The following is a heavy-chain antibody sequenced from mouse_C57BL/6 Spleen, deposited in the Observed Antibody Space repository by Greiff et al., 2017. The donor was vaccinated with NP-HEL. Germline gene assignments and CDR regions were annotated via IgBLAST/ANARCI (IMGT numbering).Heavy chain of an antibody. J-gene: IGHJ2*01. D-gene: IGHD1-1*02. CDR1: GFTFSDYY. CDR3: ARDPVGSYYFDY. V-gene: IGHV5-16*01. Sequence: EVKVVESEGGLVQPGSSMKLSCTASGFTFSDYYMAWVRQVPEKGLEWVANINYDGSSTYYLDSLKGRFIISRDNAKNILYLQMSRLKSEDTATYYCARDPVGSYYFDYWGQGTTLTVSS. CDR2: INYDGSST.